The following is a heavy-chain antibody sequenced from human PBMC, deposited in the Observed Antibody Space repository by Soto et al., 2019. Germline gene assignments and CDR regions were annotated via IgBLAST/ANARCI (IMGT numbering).Heavy chain of an antibody. CDR1: GFTFSSYD. V-gene: IGHV3-13*01. CDR3: AREVPAYTDAALYLDS. J-gene: IGHJ5*01. CDR2: IGRADDT. D-gene: IGHD4-4*01. Sequence: PGGSLRLSCTASGFTFSSYDMHWVRQATGKGLEWVSAIGRADDTYYPDSVKGRFTISREDAKNSLYLQMNSLRPEDTAIYYCAREVPAYTDAALYLDSWGQGTLATVP.